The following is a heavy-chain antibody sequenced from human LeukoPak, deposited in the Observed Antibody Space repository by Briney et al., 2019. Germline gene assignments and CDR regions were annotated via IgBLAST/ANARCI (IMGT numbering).Heavy chain of an antibody. Sequence: GGSLRLSCAASGFPFSTSWMSWVRQAPGKGLQWVANIKQDGSERFYVDPVKGRCTISRDNAKNSLHLQMNSLRDEDTALYYCARDGIFGVISIADYWGQGTLVTVSS. J-gene: IGHJ4*02. D-gene: IGHD3-3*01. V-gene: IGHV3-7*01. CDR1: GFPFSTSW. CDR3: ARDGIFGVISIADY. CDR2: IKQDGSER.